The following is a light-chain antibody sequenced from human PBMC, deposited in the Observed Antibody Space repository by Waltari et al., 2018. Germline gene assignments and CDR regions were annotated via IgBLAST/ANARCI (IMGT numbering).Light chain of an antibody. CDR2: WAS. V-gene: IGKV4-1*01. CDR1: PSGFTRSNSLTY. Sequence: DIVMTQSPYSLAVSLCERASINCKSSPSGFTRSNSLTYFGWYQQKVGQPPKFLIYWASTRESGVPERFSGSGSGTDFTLTISSLQAEDVAVYYCQQYYTTPHTFGPGTQVDVK. CDR3: QQYYTTPHT. J-gene: IGKJ3*01.